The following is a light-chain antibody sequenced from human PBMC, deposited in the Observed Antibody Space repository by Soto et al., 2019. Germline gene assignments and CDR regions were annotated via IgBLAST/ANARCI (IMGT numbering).Light chain of an antibody. J-gene: IGKJ4*01. CDR3: QQYSSSPLT. CDR1: QSVSDNY. V-gene: IGKV3-20*01. CDR2: GAS. Sequence: EIVMTQSPATLSVSPGERVTLTCRASQSVSDNYLAWYQQKPGQAPRLLIYGASSRATGIPDRFSGSGSGTDFTLTISRLEPEDFAVYYCQQYSSSPLTFGGGTKVDIK.